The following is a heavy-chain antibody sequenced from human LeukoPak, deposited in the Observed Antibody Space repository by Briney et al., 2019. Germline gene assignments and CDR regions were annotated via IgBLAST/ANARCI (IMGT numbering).Heavy chain of an antibody. CDR3: ARDRGRSGSYPDY. CDR1: GFTFRNYA. V-gene: IGHV3-64*01. CDR2: ISNNGGGT. D-gene: IGHD1-26*01. J-gene: IGHJ4*02. Sequence: GGSLRLSCAASGFTFRNYAMHWVRQAPGKGLEYVSAISNNGGGTYYANSVKGRFTISRDNSKNTLYLQMNSLRAEDTAVYYCARDRGRSGSYPDYWGQGTLVTVSS.